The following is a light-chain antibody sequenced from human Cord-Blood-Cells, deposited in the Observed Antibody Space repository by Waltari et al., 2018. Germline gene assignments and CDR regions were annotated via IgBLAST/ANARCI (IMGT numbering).Light chain of an antibody. J-gene: IGKJ4*01. CDR1: QSVSSSY. CDR3: QQYGSSPPLT. Sequence: EIVLTQSPGPLSLSPGQRATLSSRASQSVSSSYLAWYQQKPGQAPRLLIYGASSRATGIPDRFSGSGSGTDFTLTISRLEPEDFAVYYCQQYGSSPPLTFGGGTKVEIK. CDR2: GAS. V-gene: IGKV3-20*01.